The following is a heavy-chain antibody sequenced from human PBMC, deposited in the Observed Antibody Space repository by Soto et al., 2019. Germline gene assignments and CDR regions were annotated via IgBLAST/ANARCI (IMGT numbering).Heavy chain of an antibody. Sequence: EVQLLESGGGLVQPGGSLRLSCAASGFTFSNYAVTCVRQAPGKGLEWVSTISGSGGSTYYADSVKGRFTISRDNSKNTLYRQMNSLRAEDTAVYYCAKDQGSSWYEIDYWGQGTLVTVSS. D-gene: IGHD6-13*01. CDR2: ISGSGGST. V-gene: IGHV3-23*01. J-gene: IGHJ4*02. CDR1: GFTFSNYA. CDR3: AKDQGSSWYEIDY.